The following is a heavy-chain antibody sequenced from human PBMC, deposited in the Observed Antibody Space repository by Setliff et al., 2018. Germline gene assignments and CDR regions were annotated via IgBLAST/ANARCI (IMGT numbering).Heavy chain of an antibody. V-gene: IGHV3-30*02. J-gene: IGHJ4*02. CDR1: GFTFSSYG. CDR2: IMYDGSNK. Sequence: PGGSLRLSCEASGFTFSSYGMHWVRQAPGKGLEWVAFIMYDGSNKYYADSVKGRFTISRDNSKNTLYLQMNSLRIEDTAVYYCAKDRVVSSTWCDYWGQGTLVTVSS. D-gene: IGHD2-2*01. CDR3: AKDRVVSSTWCDY.